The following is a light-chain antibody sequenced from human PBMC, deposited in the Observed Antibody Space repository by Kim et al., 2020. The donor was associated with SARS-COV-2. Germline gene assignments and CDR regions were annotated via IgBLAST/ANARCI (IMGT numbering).Light chain of an antibody. CDR2: DVS. V-gene: IGLV2-14*03. J-gene: IGLJ2*01. CDR1: SSEVGSYNH. Sequence: GQSITISCTGTSSEVGSYNHVSWHQQHPGKAPKVMIYDVSNRPSGVSNRFSGSKSGNTASLTISGLQAEDEADYYCASYTSSTTVAFGGGTQLTVL. CDR3: ASYTSSTTVA.